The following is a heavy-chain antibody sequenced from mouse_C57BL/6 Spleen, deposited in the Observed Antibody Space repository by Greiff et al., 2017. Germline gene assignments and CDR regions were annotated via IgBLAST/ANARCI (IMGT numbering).Heavy chain of an antibody. V-gene: IGHV5-9*01. CDR1: GFTFSSYT. J-gene: IGHJ2*01. Sequence: EVQLVESGGGLVKPGGSLKLSCAASGFTFSSYTMSWVRQTPEKRLAWVATISGGGGNTYYPDSVKGRFTISRDNAKNTLYLQMSSLGSEDTALYYCARQGVDYWGQGTTLTVSS. CDR2: ISGGGGNT. CDR3: ARQGVDY.